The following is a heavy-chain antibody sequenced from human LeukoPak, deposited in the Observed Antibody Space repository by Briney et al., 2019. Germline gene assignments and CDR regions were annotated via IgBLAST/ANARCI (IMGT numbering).Heavy chain of an antibody. CDR3: ARGGSTSSWFWND. V-gene: IGHV3-7*01. D-gene: IGHD6-13*01. CDR1: GFTFSTKW. J-gene: IGHJ4*02. CDR2: IKQDGSEK. Sequence: GGSLRLPCAASGFTFSTKWMTWVRQAPGKGLEWVANIKQDGSEKFYVDSVKGRFTISRDNAKNSLYLQMNSLRAEGMAVYYCARGGSTSSWFWNDWGQGTLVTVSS.